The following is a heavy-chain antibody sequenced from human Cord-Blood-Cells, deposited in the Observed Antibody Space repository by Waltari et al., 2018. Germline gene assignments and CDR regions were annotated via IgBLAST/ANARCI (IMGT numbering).Heavy chain of an antibody. V-gene: IGHV3-7*01. Sequence: EVQLVESGGGLVQPGGSLRPSCAASGFTFSSYWMSWVRQAPGKGLEWVANIKQEGREKYYVDSVKGRFTISRDNAKNSLYLQMNSLRAEDTAVYYCAREARRITIFGVAEGWFDPWGQGTLVTVSS. CDR2: IKQEGREK. J-gene: IGHJ5*02. CDR1: GFTFSSYW. CDR3: AREARRITIFGVAEGWFDP. D-gene: IGHD3-3*01.